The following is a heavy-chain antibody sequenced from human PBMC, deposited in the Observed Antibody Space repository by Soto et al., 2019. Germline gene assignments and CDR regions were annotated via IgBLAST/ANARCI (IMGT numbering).Heavy chain of an antibody. CDR1: GFIFSSYD. CDR2: IRYGGSNK. Sequence: QVQLVESGGGLVQPGGSLRLSCAASGFIFSSYDLHWVRQAPGKGLEWVAVIRYGGSNKYYADSVKGRFTISRDNSKNTLYMQMNSLRAEDTAVYYCERSADPEGFARWGQGTLVTVSS. J-gene: IGHJ5*02. D-gene: IGHD6-25*01. V-gene: IGHV3-33*08. CDR3: ERSADPEGFAR.